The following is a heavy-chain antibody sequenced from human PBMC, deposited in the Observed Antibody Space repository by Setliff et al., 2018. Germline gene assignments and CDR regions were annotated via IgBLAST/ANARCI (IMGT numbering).Heavy chain of an antibody. Sequence: PSETLSLTCTVSGVSIRSYYWSWIRQPPGKGLEWIGYIFYSGSSNYNPSLQSRVTISVDTSKNQVSLKLSSMTAADTAVYYCARGRPPLVGDYWGQGTLVTVSS. CDR2: IFYSGSS. CDR3: ARGRPPLVGDY. J-gene: IGHJ4*02. D-gene: IGHD2-2*01. V-gene: IGHV4-59*12. CDR1: GVSIRSYY.